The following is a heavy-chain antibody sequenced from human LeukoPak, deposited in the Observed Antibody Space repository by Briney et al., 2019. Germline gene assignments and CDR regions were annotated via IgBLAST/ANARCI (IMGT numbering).Heavy chain of an antibody. Sequence: APVKVSCKASGYTFTSYDINWVRQATGQGLEWMGLMNPNSGNTGYAQKFQGRVTMTRNTSISTAYMELSSLRSEDTAVYYCARWDDMDAFDIWGQGTMVTVSS. CDR2: MNPNSGNT. CDR1: GYTFTSYD. V-gene: IGHV1-8*01. D-gene: IGHD3-9*01. J-gene: IGHJ3*02. CDR3: ARWDDMDAFDI.